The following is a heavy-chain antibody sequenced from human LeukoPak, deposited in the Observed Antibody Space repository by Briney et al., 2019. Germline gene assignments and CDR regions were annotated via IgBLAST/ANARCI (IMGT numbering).Heavy chain of an antibody. D-gene: IGHD6-19*01. V-gene: IGHV4-59*01. Sequence: PSETLSLTCTVSGGSINSYYWSWIRQPPGKGLEWIGYIYNSGSANYNPSLKSRVTISVDTSKNQFSLKLSSVTAADTAVYYCARVIAVADERYFDYWGQGTLVTVSS. CDR2: IYNSGSA. J-gene: IGHJ4*02. CDR3: ARVIAVADERYFDY. CDR1: GGSINSYY.